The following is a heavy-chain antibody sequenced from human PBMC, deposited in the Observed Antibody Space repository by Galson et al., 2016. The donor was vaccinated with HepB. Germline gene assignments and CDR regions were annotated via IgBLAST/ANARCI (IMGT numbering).Heavy chain of an antibody. J-gene: IGHJ5*02. Sequence: SLRLSCAASGFNFNIYAMAWVRPAPGKGLQWVSAVSPRGTDTYYADSGMGRFSISRDNSKTTVYLQMASLGAEDTAVYYCARDTYGAFDPWGQGALVTVSS. V-gene: IGHV3-23*01. CDR3: ARDTYGAFDP. CDR2: VSPRGTDT. D-gene: IGHD4-17*01. CDR1: GFNFNIYA.